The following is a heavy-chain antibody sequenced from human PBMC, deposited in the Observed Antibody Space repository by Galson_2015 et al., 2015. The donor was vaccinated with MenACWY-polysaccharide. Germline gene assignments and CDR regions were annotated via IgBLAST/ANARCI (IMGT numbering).Heavy chain of an antibody. CDR1: VGSMKRTRHD. CDR3: ARAGRTDFVVAGYGWGIDY. V-gene: IGHV4-39*07. J-gene: IGHJ4*02. D-gene: IGHD3-10*01. CDR2: VSNSGSA. Sequence: SETLSLTCPVSVGSMKRTRHDWGWLRQPPGKGLEWIGTVSNSGSAYYTASLESRVTISVDTSKNLFSLKLNSLTDAETAIYYCARAGRTDFVVAGYGWGIDYWGRGALVTVSS.